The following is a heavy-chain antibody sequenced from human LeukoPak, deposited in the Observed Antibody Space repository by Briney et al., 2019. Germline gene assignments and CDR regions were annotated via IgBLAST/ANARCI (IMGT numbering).Heavy chain of an antibody. D-gene: IGHD2-2*01. CDR2: IYYSGST. CDR1: GGSISSSSYY. Sequence: SETLSLTCTVSGGSISSSSYYWGWIRQPPGKGLEWIGSIYYSGSTYYNPSLKSRVTISVDTSKNQFSLKLSSVTAADTAVYYCARPTGCYWCWFDPWGQGTLVTVSS. V-gene: IGHV4-39*01. J-gene: IGHJ5*02. CDR3: ARPTGCYWCWFDP.